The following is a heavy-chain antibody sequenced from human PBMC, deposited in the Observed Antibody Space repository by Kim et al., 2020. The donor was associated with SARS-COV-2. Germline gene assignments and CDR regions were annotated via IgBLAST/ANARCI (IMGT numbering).Heavy chain of an antibody. CDR2: IYTSGST. V-gene: IGHV4-4*07. CDR1: GGSISSYY. J-gene: IGHJ4*02. Sequence: SETLSLTCTVSGGSISSYYWSWIRQPAGKGLEWIGRIYTSGSTNYNPSLKSRVTMSVDTSKNQFSLKLSSVTAADTAVYYCARDLGRGQQLATDYWGQGTLVTVSS. CDR3: ARDLGRGQQLATDY. D-gene: IGHD6-13*01.